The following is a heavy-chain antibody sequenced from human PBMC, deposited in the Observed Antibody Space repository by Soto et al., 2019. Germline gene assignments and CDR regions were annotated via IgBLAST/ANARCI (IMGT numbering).Heavy chain of an antibody. Sequence: EASVKVSCKASGYTFTSHGITWVRQAPGQGLEWMGWISTYNGNTNYAQKLQGRVTLTTDTSTSTAYMELRSLRSDDAAVYYCARGASCTSTSCYDYFHYGMDVWGQGTTVTVSS. CDR2: ISTYNGNT. CDR1: GYTFTSHG. V-gene: IGHV1-18*01. J-gene: IGHJ6*02. CDR3: ARGASCTSTSCYDYFHYGMDV. D-gene: IGHD2-2*01.